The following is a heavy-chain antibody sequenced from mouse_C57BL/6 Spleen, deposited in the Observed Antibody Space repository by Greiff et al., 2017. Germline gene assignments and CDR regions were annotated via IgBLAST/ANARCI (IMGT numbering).Heavy chain of an antibody. CDR3: ARREYRNSFDY. D-gene: IGHD2-14*01. CDR1: GFNIQYNY. J-gene: IGHJ2*01. Sequence: VQLMQSGAGLVQPGASLKLSCTASGFNIQYNYMHWVRQTPEQGLEWIGRIDPEDGNTKYAPKFQGKATITADTASNTAYLQLSSLTSEDTAIYYCARREYRNSFDYWGQGTTLTVSA. CDR2: IDPEDGNT. V-gene: IGHV14-3*01.